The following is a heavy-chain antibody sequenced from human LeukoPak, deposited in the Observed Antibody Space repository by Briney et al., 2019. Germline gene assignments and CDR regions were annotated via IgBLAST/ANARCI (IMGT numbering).Heavy chain of an antibody. CDR3: ACEPSIAARNYYYYYMDV. CDR2: IYTSGST. D-gene: IGHD6-6*01. J-gene: IGHJ6*03. Sequence: SETLSLTCTVSGGSISSGSYYWSWIRQPAGKGLEWIGRIYTSGSTNYNPSLKSRVTISVDTSKNQFSLKLSSVTAADTAVYYCACEPSIAARNYYYYYMDVWGKGTTVTVSS. V-gene: IGHV4-61*02. CDR1: GGSISSGSYY.